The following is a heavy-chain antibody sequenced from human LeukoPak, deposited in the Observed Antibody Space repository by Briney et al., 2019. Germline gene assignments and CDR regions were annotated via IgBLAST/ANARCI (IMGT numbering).Heavy chain of an antibody. J-gene: IGHJ6*02. D-gene: IGHD2-2*01. Sequence: GGSLRLSCAASGFTFSSYGMTWVRQAPGKGLEWVSGISGSGGSTYYADPVKGRFTISRDNSKNTLYLQMNSLRAEDTAVYYCAKAYCTSSSCSLDYYGLDVWGQGTTVAVSS. CDR3: AKAYCTSSSCSLDYYGLDV. V-gene: IGHV3-23*01. CDR1: GFTFSSYG. CDR2: ISGSGGST.